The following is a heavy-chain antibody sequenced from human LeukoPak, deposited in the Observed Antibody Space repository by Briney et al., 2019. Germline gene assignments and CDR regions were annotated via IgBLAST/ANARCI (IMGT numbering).Heavy chain of an antibody. Sequence: GGSLRLSCAASGFTFSSYSMNWVRQAPGKGLEWVSSISSSSSYIYYADSVKGRFTISRDNTKNSLYLQMSSLRAEATAVYYCARGSSSGWLDAFDIWGQGTMVTVSS. J-gene: IGHJ3*02. CDR3: ARGSSSGWLDAFDI. CDR2: ISSSSSYI. D-gene: IGHD6-19*01. CDR1: GFTFSSYS. V-gene: IGHV3-21*01.